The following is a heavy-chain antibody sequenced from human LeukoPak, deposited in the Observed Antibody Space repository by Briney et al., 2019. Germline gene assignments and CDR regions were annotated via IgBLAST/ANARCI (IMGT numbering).Heavy chain of an antibody. CDR1: GGTFSSYA. Sequence: SVKVSCKASGGTFSSYAISWVRQAPGQGLEWMGRIIPILGIANYAQKFQGRVTITADKSTSTAYMELSSLRSEDTAVYYCARDPAIAAAGTPPDYWGQGTLVTVSS. V-gene: IGHV1-69*04. CDR2: IIPILGIA. J-gene: IGHJ4*02. D-gene: IGHD6-13*01. CDR3: ARDPAIAAAGTPPDY.